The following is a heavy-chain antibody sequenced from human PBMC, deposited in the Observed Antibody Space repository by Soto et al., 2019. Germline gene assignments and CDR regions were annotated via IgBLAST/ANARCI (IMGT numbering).Heavy chain of an antibody. CDR1: GFTVSSNY. D-gene: IGHD3-3*02. J-gene: IGHJ4*02. CDR2: IYSGGST. V-gene: IGHV3-53*01. Sequence: EVQLVESGGGLIQPGGSLRLSCAVAGFTVSSNYMSWIRQAPGKGLEWVSVIYSGGSTYYAESVKGRFTISRDNSKNTLYLQMNSLRAEDTAVYYCARGIFGVIATFDYWGQGTQVTVSS. CDR3: ARGIFGVIATFDY.